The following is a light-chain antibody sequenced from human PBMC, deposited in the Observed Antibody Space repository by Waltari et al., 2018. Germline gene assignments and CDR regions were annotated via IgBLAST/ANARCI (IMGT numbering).Light chain of an antibody. J-gene: IGKJ1*01. Sequence: EIVLTQSPGTLSLSPGEGATLSCRASQSVGNNYLAWYQQKPGQAPRLLIYGASFRATGIPDRFSGSGSGTDFTLTISRLEPEDFAVYYCQQYGTSQWTFGQGTKEEIK. V-gene: IGKV3-20*01. CDR2: GAS. CDR3: QQYGTSQWT. CDR1: QSVGNNY.